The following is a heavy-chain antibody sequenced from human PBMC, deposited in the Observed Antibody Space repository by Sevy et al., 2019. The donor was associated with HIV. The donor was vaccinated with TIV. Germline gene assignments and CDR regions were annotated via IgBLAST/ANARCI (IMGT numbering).Heavy chain of an antibody. CDR1: GFTFSTYA. V-gene: IGHV3-23*01. Sequence: GGSLGLSCAASGFTFSTYAMSWVRQAPGKGLEWVSVISASGGDTFYADSVKGRFTISRDNSKNILYLQMNSLRAEDTAVYYCARDPRHYDFWSGSYYFDYWGQGTLVTVSS. CDR2: ISASGGDT. D-gene: IGHD3-3*01. J-gene: IGHJ4*02. CDR3: ARDPRHYDFWSGSYYFDY.